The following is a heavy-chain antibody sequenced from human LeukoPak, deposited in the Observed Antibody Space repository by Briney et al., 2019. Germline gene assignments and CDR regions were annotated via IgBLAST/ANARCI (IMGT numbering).Heavy chain of an antibody. J-gene: IGHJ4*02. V-gene: IGHV4-39*01. CDR1: GGSISSSNW. CDR3: ASRGIAAADDY. Sequence: SETLSLTCAVSGGSISSSNWWRWVRPPPGKGLEWIGSIYYSGSTYYNPSLKSRVTISVDTSKNQFSLKLSSVTAADTAVYYCASRGIAAADDYWGQGTLVTVSS. CDR2: IYYSGST. D-gene: IGHD6-13*01.